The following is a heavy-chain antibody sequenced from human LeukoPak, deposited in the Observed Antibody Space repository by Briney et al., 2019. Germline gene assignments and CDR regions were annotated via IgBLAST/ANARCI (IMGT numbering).Heavy chain of an antibody. CDR1: GFTLSSYW. D-gene: IGHD6-19*01. Sequence: PGGSLRLSCAASGFTLSSYWMHWVRQAPGKGLEWVAVISYDGSNKYDADSVKGRFTVSRENSKNTLYLQMNSLRVEDTAVYYCARDRAWLGGLDYWGQGTLVTVSS. CDR2: ISYDGSNK. V-gene: IGHV3-30-3*01. J-gene: IGHJ4*02. CDR3: ARDRAWLGGLDY.